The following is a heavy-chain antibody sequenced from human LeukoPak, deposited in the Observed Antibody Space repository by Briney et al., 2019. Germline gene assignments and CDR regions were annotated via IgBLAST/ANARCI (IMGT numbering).Heavy chain of an antibody. CDR3: ASLRVPGDFDY. CDR1: GGSISNYY. D-gene: IGHD3-16*01. J-gene: IGHJ4*02. V-gene: IGHV4-59*12. Sequence: SETLSLTCTVSGGSISNYYWTWIRQSPGKGLEWIGYISYSGSTKYNPSLKSRVSISTDTSKSQFSLRLSSVTAADTAVYYCASLRVPGDFDYWGQGTLVTVSS. CDR2: ISYSGST.